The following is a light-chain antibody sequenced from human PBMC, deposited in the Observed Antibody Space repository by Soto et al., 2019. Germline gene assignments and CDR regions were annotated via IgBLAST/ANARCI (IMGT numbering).Light chain of an antibody. CDR3: QQYNNWPLT. CDR2: GAS. V-gene: IGKV3-15*01. CDR1: QSVSSN. Sequence: EIVMTQSPATLSVSPGERATLSCRASQSVSSNLAWYQQKPGQALRLLIYGASTRATGIPARFSGSGSGTEFTLTISSLKSEDFAVYYCQQYNNWPLTFGPGTKVDIK. J-gene: IGKJ3*01.